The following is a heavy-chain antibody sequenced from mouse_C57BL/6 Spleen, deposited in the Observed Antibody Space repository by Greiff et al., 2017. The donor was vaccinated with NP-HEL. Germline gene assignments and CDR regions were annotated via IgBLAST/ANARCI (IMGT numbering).Heavy chain of an antibody. CDR3: ARWLLRDWYFDV. V-gene: IGHV1-82*01. J-gene: IGHJ1*03. CDR1: GYAFSSSW. Sequence: QVQLQQSGPELVKPGASVKISCKASGYAFSSSWMNWVKQRPGKGLEWIGRIYPGDGDTNYNGKFKGKATLTADKSSSTAYMQLSSLTSDDSAVYFCARWLLRDWYFDVWGTGTTVTVSS. D-gene: IGHD2-3*01. CDR2: IYPGDGDT.